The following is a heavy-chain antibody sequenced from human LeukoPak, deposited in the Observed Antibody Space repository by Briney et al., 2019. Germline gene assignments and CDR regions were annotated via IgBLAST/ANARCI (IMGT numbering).Heavy chain of an antibody. Sequence: SETLSLTCTVSGGSIGSDNYYWDWIRQPPGKGLEFLAGIFYTGTTYYNPSLKSRVTISIDTSKNQFSLKLSSVTAADTAVYYCARAPYSGSYGYYGMDVWGQGTTVTVSS. CDR3: ARAPYSGSYGYYGMDV. J-gene: IGHJ6*02. V-gene: IGHV4-39*07. CDR1: GGSIGSDNYY. CDR2: IFYTGTT. D-gene: IGHD1-26*01.